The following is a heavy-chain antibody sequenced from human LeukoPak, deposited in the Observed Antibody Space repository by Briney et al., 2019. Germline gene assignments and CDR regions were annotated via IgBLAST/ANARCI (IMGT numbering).Heavy chain of an antibody. D-gene: IGHD5-24*01. CDR1: GGSISSGSYY. V-gene: IGHV4-61*02. Sequence: SETLSLTCTVSGGSISSGSYYWSWIRQPAGKGLEWIGRIYTSGSTNYNPSLKSRVTISVDTSKNQFSLKLSSVTAADTAVYYCARSKTRWLQSNYFDYWGQGTLVTVSS. J-gene: IGHJ4*02. CDR3: ARSKTRWLQSNYFDY. CDR2: IYTSGST.